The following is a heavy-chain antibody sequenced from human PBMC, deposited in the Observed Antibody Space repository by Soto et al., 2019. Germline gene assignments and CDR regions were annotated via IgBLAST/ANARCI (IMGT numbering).Heavy chain of an antibody. D-gene: IGHD4-17*01. CDR1: GFTFSSYD. J-gene: IGHJ3*02. Sequence: EVQLVESGGGLVQPGGSLRLSCAASGFTFSSYDMHWVRQATGKGLEWVSAIGTAGDTYYPGSVKGRFTISRENAKNSLYLQMNSLRAGDTAVYYCARTTVTTRGAFDIWGQGTMVTVSS. CDR2: IGTAGDT. CDR3: ARTTVTTRGAFDI. V-gene: IGHV3-13*01.